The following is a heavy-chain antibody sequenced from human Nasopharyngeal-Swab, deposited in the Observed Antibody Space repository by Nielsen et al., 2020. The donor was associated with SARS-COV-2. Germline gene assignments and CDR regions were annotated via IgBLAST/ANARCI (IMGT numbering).Heavy chain of an antibody. V-gene: IGHV3-64D*06. D-gene: IGHD3-22*01. CDR3: ARESLPSYYDDSRGYAGYAFDI. CDR1: GFTFSSYT. Sequence: GESLKISCSASGFTFSSYTMHWVRQAPGKGLEHVSAISSNGGSTYYADSVKGRFTISRDNSKNTLNLQMSSLRAEDTAVYYCARESLPSYYDDSRGYAGYAFDIWGQGTMVTVSS. CDR2: ISSNGGST. J-gene: IGHJ3*02.